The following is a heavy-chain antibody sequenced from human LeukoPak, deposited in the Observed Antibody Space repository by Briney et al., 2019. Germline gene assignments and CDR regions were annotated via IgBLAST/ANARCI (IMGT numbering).Heavy chain of an antibody. CDR1: GFTFDDYG. CDR3: AKGAERWLQYIDY. D-gene: IGHD5-24*01. J-gene: IGHJ4*02. V-gene: IGHV3-20*04. Sequence: GSLRLSCAASGFTFDDYGMSWVRQVPGKGLEWVSGINWNSGSVGYADSVKGRFTISRDNAKNSLYLQMNSLRGEDTALYYCAKGAERWLQYIDYWGQGSLVTVSS. CDR2: INWNSGSV.